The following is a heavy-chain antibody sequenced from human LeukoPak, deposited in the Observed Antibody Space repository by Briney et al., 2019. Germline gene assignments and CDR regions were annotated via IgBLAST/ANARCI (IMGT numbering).Heavy chain of an antibody. CDR2: INPSGGNT. CDR1: GYTFPSYY. Sequence: GASVKVSCKASGYTFPSYYMHWVRQAPGQGLEWMGVINPSGGNTNSAQKFQGRVTMTRDTSTSTAYMELRSLRSDDTAVYYCARGGLGYCTNGVCYSGFDPWGQGTLVTVSS. CDR3: ARGGLGYCTNGVCYSGFDP. J-gene: IGHJ5*02. D-gene: IGHD2-8*01. V-gene: IGHV1-46*01.